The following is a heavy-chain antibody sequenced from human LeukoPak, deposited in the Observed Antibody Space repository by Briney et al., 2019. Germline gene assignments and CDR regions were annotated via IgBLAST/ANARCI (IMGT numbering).Heavy chain of an antibody. CDR2: ISGSGGST. V-gene: IGHV3-23*01. CDR1: GFTFSSYA. J-gene: IGHJ4*02. Sequence: GGSLRLSCAASGFTFSSYAMSWVRQAPGKGLEWVSAISGSGGSTYYADSVKGRFAISRDNSKNTLYLQMNSLRAEDTAVYYCAKDTSGSSITYFDYWGQGTLVTVSS. D-gene: IGHD1-26*01. CDR3: AKDTSGSSITYFDY.